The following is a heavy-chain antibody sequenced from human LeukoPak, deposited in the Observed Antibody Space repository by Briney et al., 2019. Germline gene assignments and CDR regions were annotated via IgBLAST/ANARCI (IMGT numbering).Heavy chain of an antibody. V-gene: IGHV4-39*01. J-gene: IGHJ4*02. CDR1: GLTFSSSWMD. D-gene: IGHD3-10*01. Sequence: LRLSCAVSGLTFSSSWMDWVRQAPGKGLEWIGSIYYSGSTYYNPSLKSRVTISVDTSKNQFSLKLNSVTATDTAVYYCARHYGPWGQGTLVTVSS. CDR3: ARHYGP. CDR2: IYYSGST.